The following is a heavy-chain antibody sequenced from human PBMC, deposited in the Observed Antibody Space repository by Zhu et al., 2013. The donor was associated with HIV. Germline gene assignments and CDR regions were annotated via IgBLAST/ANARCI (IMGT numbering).Heavy chain of an antibody. J-gene: IGHJ6*02. CDR1: GFIFTDYF. CDR3: VRTSAEYYFYAIDV. CDR2: IDPDDGEA. Sequence: VQLVQSGAEVKKPGATVKISCKVSGFIFTDYFIHWVRQAPGKGLEWMGLIDPDDGEAEYTQRFQARLIITVDASIDTAYMTLSRLTSDDTAVYYCVRTSAEYYFYAIDVWGQGPRSPSP. V-gene: IGHV1-69-2*01.